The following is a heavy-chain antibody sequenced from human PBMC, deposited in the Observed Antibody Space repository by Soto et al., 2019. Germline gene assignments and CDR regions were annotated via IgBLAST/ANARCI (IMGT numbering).Heavy chain of an antibody. CDR2: ISAYNGNT. V-gene: IGHV1-18*01. D-gene: IGHD4-17*01. J-gene: IGHJ4*02. CDR1: GYTITSYG. Sequence: ASVKVSCKASGYTITSYGINWVRQAPGQGLEWMGWISAYNGNTNYAQKLQGRVTMTADKSTSTAYMELRSLRSDDTAVYFCAGYYGDDILTSLASGGKGTLDPGS. CDR3: AGYYGDDILTSLAS.